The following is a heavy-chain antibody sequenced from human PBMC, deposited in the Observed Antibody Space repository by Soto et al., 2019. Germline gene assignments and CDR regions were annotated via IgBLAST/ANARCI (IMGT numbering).Heavy chain of an antibody. Sequence: ASVKVSCKASGYTFTTYGISWVRQAPGQGLEWMGWISAYNGNTNYAQKLQGRVTMTTDTSTSTAYMELRSLRSDDTAVYYCARESIHLLLLREYYFDYWGQGTLVTVSS. CDR3: ARESIHLLLLREYYFDY. D-gene: IGHD2-15*01. CDR2: ISAYNGNT. J-gene: IGHJ4*02. CDR1: GYTFTTYG. V-gene: IGHV1-18*01.